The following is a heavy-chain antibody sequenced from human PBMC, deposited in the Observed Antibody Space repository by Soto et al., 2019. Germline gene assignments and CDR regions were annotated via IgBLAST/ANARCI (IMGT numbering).Heavy chain of an antibody. CDR2: ISAYNGNT. V-gene: IGHV1-18*01. J-gene: IGHJ4*02. D-gene: IGHD3-3*01. CDR3: ARESWSDFWSGYPGDY. Sequence: QVQLVQSGAEVKKPGASVKVSCKASGYTFTSYGISWVRQAPGQGLEWMGWISAYNGNTNYAQKLQGRVTRTTDPSKSTAYMELMSLRSHDTAVDYCARESWSDFWSGYPGDYWGQGTLVTVSS. CDR1: GYTFTSYG.